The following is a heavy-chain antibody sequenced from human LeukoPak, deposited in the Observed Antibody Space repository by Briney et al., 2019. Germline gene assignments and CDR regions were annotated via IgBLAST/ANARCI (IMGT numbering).Heavy chain of an antibody. CDR1: GFTFSSYA. J-gene: IGHJ4*02. D-gene: IGHD3-22*01. V-gene: IGHV3-48*04. CDR3: ARAGYYDSSGYSLDY. Sequence: PGGSLRLSCAASGFTFSSYAMSWVRQAPGKGLEWVSYISSSGSTIYYADSVKGRFTISRDNAKNSLYLQMNSLRAEDTAVYYCARAGYYDSSGYSLDYWGQGTLVTVSS. CDR2: ISSSGSTI.